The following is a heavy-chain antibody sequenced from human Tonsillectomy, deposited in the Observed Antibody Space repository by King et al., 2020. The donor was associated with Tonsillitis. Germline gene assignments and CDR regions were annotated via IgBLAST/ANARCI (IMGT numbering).Heavy chain of an antibody. V-gene: IGHV4-34*01. D-gene: IGHD4-17*01. CDR2: INHSGST. J-gene: IGHJ4*02. Sequence: VQLQQWGAGLLKPSETLSLTCAVYGGSFSGYYWSWIRQPPGKGLEWIGEINHSGSTNYNPSLKSRVTISVDTSKNQFSLKLSSVTAADTAVYYCAREVPSVTTYDWGQGTLVTVSS. CDR1: GGSFSGYY. CDR3: AREVPSVTTYD.